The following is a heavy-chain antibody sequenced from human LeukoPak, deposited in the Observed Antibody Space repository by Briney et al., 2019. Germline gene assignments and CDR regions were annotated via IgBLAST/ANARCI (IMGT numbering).Heavy chain of an antibody. CDR3: AKDQVGGDGYLLFDY. J-gene: IGHJ4*02. V-gene: IGHV3-23*01. CDR2: ILGGGGRT. Sequence: GGSLRLSCAVSGFTISTYAMSWVRQAPGKGLEWVSTILGGGGRTYYADSVKGLFTISRDNSKSTLYLKMNSLRAEDTAVYYCAKDQVGGDGYLLFDYWGQGTPVTVSS. D-gene: IGHD3-16*01. CDR1: GFTISTYA.